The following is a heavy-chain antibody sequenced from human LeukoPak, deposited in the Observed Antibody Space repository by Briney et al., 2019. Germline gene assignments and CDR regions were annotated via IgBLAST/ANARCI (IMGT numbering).Heavy chain of an antibody. D-gene: IGHD5-24*01. CDR3: LEMNTKGY. V-gene: IGHV3-73*01. CDR1: GFTFSGAA. J-gene: IGHJ4*02. CDR2: IRSKARSYAT. Sequence: GGSLRLSCADSGFTFSGAAIHWVRQASGKGLEWVGRIRSKARSYATEYAASVRGRFTISREDSKNTAYLQMNSLKTEDTAIYCCLEMNTKGYWGQGTLVTVSS.